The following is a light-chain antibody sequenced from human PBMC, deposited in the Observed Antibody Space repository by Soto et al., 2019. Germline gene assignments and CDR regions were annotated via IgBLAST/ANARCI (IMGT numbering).Light chain of an antibody. V-gene: IGKV1-39*01. Sequence: DIQITQSPSSLAASIGDRITITCRASQSISTYLNWYQQKPGKAPRLLIYGASTLQNGVPSRFSGSASETDYTLTISSLQPEDFATYYCQQSFITPPLTFGGGTKVEMK. CDR3: QQSFITPPLT. CDR2: GAS. J-gene: IGKJ4*02. CDR1: QSISTY.